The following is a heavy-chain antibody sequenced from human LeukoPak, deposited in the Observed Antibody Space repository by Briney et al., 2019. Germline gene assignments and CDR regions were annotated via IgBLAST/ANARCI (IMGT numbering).Heavy chain of an antibody. CDR3: AKGTVMLPSYYFDY. J-gene: IGHJ4*02. CDR2: ISYDGSNK. D-gene: IGHD3-16*01. V-gene: IGHV3-30-3*01. Sequence: GSLRLSCAASGFTFSSYAMHWVRQAPGEGLEWVAVISYDGSNKYYADSVKGRFTISRDNAKNSLYLQMNSLRAEDTALYYCAKGTVMLPSYYFDYWGQGSLVTVSS. CDR1: GFTFSSYA.